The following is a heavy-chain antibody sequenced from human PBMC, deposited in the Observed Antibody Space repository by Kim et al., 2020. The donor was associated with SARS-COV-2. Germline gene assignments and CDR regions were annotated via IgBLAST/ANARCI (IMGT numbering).Heavy chain of an antibody. CDR1: GFTFSSYW. V-gene: IGHV3-7*01. J-gene: IGHJ6*02. D-gene: IGHD5-12*01. Sequence: GGSLRLSCAASGFTFSSYWMSWVRQAPGKGLEWVANIKQDGSEKYYVDSVKGRFTISRDNAKNSLYLQMNSLRAEDTAVYYCARDLGYSGYDYSPNYYYYGMDVWGQGTTVTVSS. CDR3: ARDLGYSGYDYSPNYYYYGMDV. CDR2: IKQDGSEK.